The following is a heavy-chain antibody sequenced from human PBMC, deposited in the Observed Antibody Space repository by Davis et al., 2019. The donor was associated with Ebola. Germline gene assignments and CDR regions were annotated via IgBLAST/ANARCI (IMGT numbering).Heavy chain of an antibody. D-gene: IGHD3-3*01. Sequence: GGSLRLSCAASGFTLSGNAITWVRQAPGRGLEWVADIRGNGNTYYADSVKGRFTISRDNAKNSLYLQMNSLRDEDTAVYYCARDRRDFWSGYPDYYYYGMDVWGQGTTVTVSS. V-gene: IGHV3-48*02. CDR2: IRGNGNT. J-gene: IGHJ6*02. CDR3: ARDRRDFWSGYPDYYYYGMDV. CDR1: GFTLSGNA.